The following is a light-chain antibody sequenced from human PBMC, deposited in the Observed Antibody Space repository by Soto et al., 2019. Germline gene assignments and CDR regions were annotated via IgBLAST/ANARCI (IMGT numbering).Light chain of an antibody. V-gene: IGKV3-15*01. CDR1: QSVSSN. CDR3: HQYNNCSRT. CDR2: GAS. Sequence: EIVMTQSPATLSVSPGERATLSCRASQSVSSNLAWYQQKPGQAPRLLIYGASTRATGIPARFSGSGSGTEFPLTINSLHSEDFAVYYCHQYNNCSRTFGQGTKVEIK. J-gene: IGKJ1*01.